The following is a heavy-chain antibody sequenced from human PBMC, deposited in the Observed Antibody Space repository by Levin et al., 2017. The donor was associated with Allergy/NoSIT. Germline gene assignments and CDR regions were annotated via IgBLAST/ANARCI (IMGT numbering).Heavy chain of an antibody. CDR3: ARDHPRLGNTYYDGMDV. Sequence: GGSLRLSCAASGFTVSSYYMSWVRQAPGKGLDWVSVIYSGGSTYYADSVKGRFTISRDNSKNTLYLQMNSLRAEDTAVYYCARDHPRLGNTYYDGMDVWGQGTTVTVSS. CDR2: IYSGGST. CDR1: GFTVSSYY. J-gene: IGHJ6*02. V-gene: IGHV3-66*01. D-gene: IGHD4-23*01.